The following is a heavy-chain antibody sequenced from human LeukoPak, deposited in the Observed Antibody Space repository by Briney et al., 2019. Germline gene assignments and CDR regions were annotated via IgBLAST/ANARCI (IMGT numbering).Heavy chain of an antibody. CDR2: IKQDGSEK. CDR3: ARNTGLAARPYYFDY. Sequence: PGGSLRLSCAASGFTFSSYWMSWVRQAPGKGLEWVANIKQDGSEKYYVDSVKGRFTISRDNAKNSLYLQVGSLRAEDTAVYYCARNTGLAARPYYFDYWGQGTLVTVSS. D-gene: IGHD6-6*01. J-gene: IGHJ4*02. CDR1: GFTFSSYW. V-gene: IGHV3-7*01.